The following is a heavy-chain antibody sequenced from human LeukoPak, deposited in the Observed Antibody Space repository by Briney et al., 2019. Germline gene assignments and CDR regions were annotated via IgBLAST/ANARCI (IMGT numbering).Heavy chain of an antibody. V-gene: IGHV1-2*02. Sequence: ASVKVSCKASGYTFTGYCMHGVRQAPGQGLEWMGWINPNSGGTNYAQKFQGRVTMTRDTSISTAYMELSRLRSDDTAVYYCARDHGYYYYMDVWGKGTTVTVSS. CDR1: GYTFTGYC. CDR2: INPNSGGT. J-gene: IGHJ6*03. CDR3: ARDHGYYYYMDV.